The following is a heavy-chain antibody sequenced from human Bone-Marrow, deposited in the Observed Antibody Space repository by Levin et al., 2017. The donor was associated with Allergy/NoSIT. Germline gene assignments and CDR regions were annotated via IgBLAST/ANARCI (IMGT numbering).Heavy chain of an antibody. D-gene: IGHD1-7*01. V-gene: IGHV1-69*04. CDR1: GGTFSSYA. J-gene: IGHJ4*02. CDR2: IIPILGIA. CDR3: ARDPTSNWNYGY. Sequence: ASVKVSCKASGGTFSSYAISWVRQAPGQGLEWMGRIIPILGIANYAQKFQGRVTITADKSTSTAYMELSSLRSEDTAVYYCARDPTSNWNYGYWGQGTLVTVSS.